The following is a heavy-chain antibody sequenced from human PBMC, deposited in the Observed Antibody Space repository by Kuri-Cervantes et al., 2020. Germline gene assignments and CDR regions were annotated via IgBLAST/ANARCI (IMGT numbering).Heavy chain of an antibody. D-gene: IGHD3-9*01. CDR3: ARGTHEFLTGFYNYYYSGLDV. V-gene: IGHV1-8*01. CDR2: MNPNSLNT. Sequence: ASVKVSCKASGYSFNRYDINWVRQAPGQGLEWMGWMNPNSLNTGSAQKFQGRVTMTRNTSISTAYMELRSLRSEDTAVYYCARGTHEFLTGFYNYYYSGLDVWGQGTTVTVSS. J-gene: IGHJ6*02. CDR1: GYSFNRYD.